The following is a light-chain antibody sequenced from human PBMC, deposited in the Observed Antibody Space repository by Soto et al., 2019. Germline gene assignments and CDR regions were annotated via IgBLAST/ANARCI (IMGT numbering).Light chain of an antibody. CDR1: QSFSSNY. V-gene: IGKV3-20*01. CDR3: QQYGSSPPYT. CDR2: GAS. Sequence: EIVLTQSPGTLSFSPGETATLSCRASQSFSSNYLAWYQHKPGQAPRLLIYGASSRATGIPDRFSGSGSGTDFSLTISRLEPEDFAVYYCQQYGSSPPYTFGQGTKLEIK. J-gene: IGKJ2*01.